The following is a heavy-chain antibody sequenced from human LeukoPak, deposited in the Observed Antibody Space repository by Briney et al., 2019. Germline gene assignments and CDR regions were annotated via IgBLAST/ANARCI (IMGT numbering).Heavy chain of an antibody. CDR2: IYYSGST. J-gene: IGHJ4*02. CDR3: ASVAVAALDY. CDR1: GGSISSSSYY. V-gene: IGHV4-39*01. D-gene: IGHD6-19*01. Sequence: PSQTLSLTCTVSGGSISSSSYYWGWIRQPPGKGLEWIGSIYYSGSTYYNPSLKSRVTISVDTSKNQFSLKLSSVTAADTAVYYCASVAVAALDYWGQGTLVTVSS.